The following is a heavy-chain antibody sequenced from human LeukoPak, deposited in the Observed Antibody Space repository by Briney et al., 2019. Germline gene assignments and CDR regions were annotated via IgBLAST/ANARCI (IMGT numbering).Heavy chain of an antibody. CDR1: GFTFSSYW. D-gene: IGHD3-22*01. V-gene: IGHV3-74*01. J-gene: IGHJ1*01. CDR3: ARAPSEIGGYYPEYFRH. CDR2: IKSDGSA. Sequence: GGSLRLSCAASGFTFSSYWMHWVRQAPGKGLVWVSRIKSDGSANYADSVKGRFTISRDNAKNTLSLQMNSLRAEDTGVYYCARAPSEIGGYYPEYFRHWGQGTLVTVSS.